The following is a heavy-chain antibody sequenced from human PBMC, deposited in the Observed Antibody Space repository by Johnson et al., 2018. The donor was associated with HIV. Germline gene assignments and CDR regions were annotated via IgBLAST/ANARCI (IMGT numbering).Heavy chain of an antibody. CDR3: AKDTRRKLVMITFGGVIAYH. Sequence: VQLVESGGGVERPGGSLRLSCVGSGFTFDEYGMSWVRQVPGKGLEWVSGVSWNSGSIGYADSVKGRFTISRDNAKNSLYLQMNSLRAEDTALYYCAKDTRRKLVMITFGGVIAYHWGQGTMVTVSS. CDR2: VSWNSGSI. D-gene: IGHD3-16*02. V-gene: IGHV3-20*04. J-gene: IGHJ3*01. CDR1: GFTFDEYG.